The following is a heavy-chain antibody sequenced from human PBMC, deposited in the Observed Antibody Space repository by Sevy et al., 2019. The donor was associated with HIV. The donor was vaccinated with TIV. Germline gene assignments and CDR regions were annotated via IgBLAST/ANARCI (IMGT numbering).Heavy chain of an antibody. V-gene: IGHV3-23*01. CDR1: GFTFSKYS. D-gene: IGHD2-8*01. J-gene: IGHJ4*02. CDR3: AREGCTKPQDY. CDR2: LSFGCGEI. Sequence: GGSLRLSCAASGFTFSKYSMSWVRQPPGKGLEWVSTLSFGCGEINYADSVKGRFTISRDNSKRSVYLQMNNLRPEDTAVYYCAREGCTKPQDYWGQGTLVTVSS.